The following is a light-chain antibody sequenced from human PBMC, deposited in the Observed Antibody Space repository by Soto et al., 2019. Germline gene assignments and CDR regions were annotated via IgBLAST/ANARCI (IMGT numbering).Light chain of an antibody. J-gene: IGKJ5*01. CDR1: QTVSRD. V-gene: IGKV3-11*01. CDR2: DAS. Sequence: EIVLTQSPATLSLSPGERATLSCRASQTVSRDLAWYQQKPGQAPRLLVYDASDRAAGIPARFSGRGSGTDFTLTISSLEPEDLAVYSCQQRRSFGQGTRLEIK. CDR3: QQRRS.